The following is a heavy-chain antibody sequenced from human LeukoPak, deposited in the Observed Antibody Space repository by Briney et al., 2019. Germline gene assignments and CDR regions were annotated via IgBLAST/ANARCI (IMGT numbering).Heavy chain of an antibody. CDR3: ARVGRGDHTWGSYYCDH. D-gene: IGHD3-16*01. V-gene: IGHV4-59*01. CDR2: VYYSGST. Sequence: SETLSLTCTVSGDSISDYYWSWIRQPLGKGLEWIGEVYYSGSTHYNPSLKSRVTISVDTSKNQFSLKLRSVTAADTAVYYCARVGRGDHTWGSYYCDHWGQGTLVSVSS. J-gene: IGHJ4*02. CDR1: GDSISDYY.